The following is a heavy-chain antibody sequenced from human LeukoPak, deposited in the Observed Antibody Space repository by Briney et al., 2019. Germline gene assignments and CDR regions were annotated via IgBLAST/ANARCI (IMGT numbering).Heavy chain of an antibody. D-gene: IGHD3-10*01. CDR1: GGSISSGSYY. J-gene: IGHJ6*03. V-gene: IGHV4-61*02. CDR3: ARDRRVTMVRGVIITSDYYYYMDV. Sequence: PSETLSLTCTVSGGSISSGSYYWSWIRQPAGKGLEWIGRIYNSGNTNYNPSLKSRVTISVDTSKNQFSLKLNSVTAADTAVYYCARDRRVTMVRGVIITSDYYYYMDVWGKGATVTISS. CDR2: IYNSGNT.